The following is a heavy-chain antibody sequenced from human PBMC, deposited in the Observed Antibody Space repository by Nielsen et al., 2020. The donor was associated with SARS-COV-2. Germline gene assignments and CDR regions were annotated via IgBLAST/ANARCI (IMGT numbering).Heavy chain of an antibody. CDR1: GFTFTSYY. CDR3: ARESSCGGGNYHLDS. J-gene: IGHJ4*02. CDR2: INTSGGST. V-gene: IGHV1-46*01. D-gene: IGHD2-15*01. Sequence: ASVKVSCKASGFTFTSYYMHWVRQAPGQGLEWMGIINTSGGSTSYAQKFQGRVTMTRDTSTSTVYMELSSLRSEDTAVYYCARESSCGGGNYHLDSWGQGSLVTVSS.